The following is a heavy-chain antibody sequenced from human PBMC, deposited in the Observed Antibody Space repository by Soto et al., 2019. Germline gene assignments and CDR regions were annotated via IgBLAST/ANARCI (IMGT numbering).Heavy chain of an antibody. V-gene: IGHV4-59*08. Sequence: PSETLSLTCTVSGGSISSYYWSWIRQPPGKGLEWIGYIYYSGGTNYNPSLKSRVTISVDTSKNQFSLKLSSVTAADTAVYYCARHLLGYWLTFDPWGQGTLVTVSS. CDR1: GGSISSYY. CDR2: IYYSGGT. CDR3: ARHLLGYWLTFDP. J-gene: IGHJ5*02. D-gene: IGHD2-15*01.